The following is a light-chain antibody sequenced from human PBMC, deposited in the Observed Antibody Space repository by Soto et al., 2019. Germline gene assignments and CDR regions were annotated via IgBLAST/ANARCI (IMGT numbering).Light chain of an antibody. CDR1: SSDVGGYNY. Sequence: QSALTRPASVSGSPGQSITISCTGTSSDVGGYNYVSWYQQYPGKVPKLMIYDVSYRPSGVSSRFSGSKSGNTASLTISGLQAEDEADYYCSSYTSSSTYVFGTGTKVTVL. CDR2: DVS. V-gene: IGLV2-14*01. J-gene: IGLJ1*01. CDR3: SSYTSSSTYV.